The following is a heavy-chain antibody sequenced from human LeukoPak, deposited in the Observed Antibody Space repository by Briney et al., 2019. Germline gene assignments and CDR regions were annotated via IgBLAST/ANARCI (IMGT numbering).Heavy chain of an antibody. CDR2: ISSNGGRT. CDR1: GFSFRTYA. Sequence: PGGSLRLSCSVSGFSFRTYAMHWVRQAPGRELEYVSAISSNGGRTYYADSVKGRFTISRDNSKNTLYLQMSSLRVEDTAVYHCVKDRDSGYDSLDYWGQGTLVTVSS. J-gene: IGHJ4*02. D-gene: IGHD5-12*01. V-gene: IGHV3-64D*06. CDR3: VKDRDSGYDSLDY.